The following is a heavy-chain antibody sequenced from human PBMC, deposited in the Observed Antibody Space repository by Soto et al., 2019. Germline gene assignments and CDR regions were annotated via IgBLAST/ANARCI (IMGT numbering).Heavy chain of an antibody. Sequence: QITLKESGPPLVKPTQTLTLTCTFSGFSLSTSGVGVGWIRQPPGKALEWLALIYWDDDKRYSPSLKSRLTITKDTSKNQVVLTMTNMDPVDTATYYCAHRRGGYSSSWYSSLYYFDYWGQGTLVTVSS. J-gene: IGHJ4*02. CDR3: AHRRGGYSSSWYSSLYYFDY. CDR1: GFSLSTSGVG. D-gene: IGHD6-13*01. CDR2: IYWDDDK. V-gene: IGHV2-5*02.